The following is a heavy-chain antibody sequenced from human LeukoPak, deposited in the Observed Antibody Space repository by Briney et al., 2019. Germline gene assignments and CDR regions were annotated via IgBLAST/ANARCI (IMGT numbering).Heavy chain of an antibody. CDR3: AKDGGSYSADY. CDR2: IYYNGHT. J-gene: IGHJ4*02. Sequence: SETLSLTCTVSGGSISNGGYYWSWIRQLPGKGLEWIGYIYYNGHTYYNPSLKSRVVISVDTSKNQFSLKLSSVTAADTAVYYCAKDGGSYSADYWGQGTLVTVSS. CDR1: GGSISNGGYY. V-gene: IGHV4-31*03. D-gene: IGHD3-10*01.